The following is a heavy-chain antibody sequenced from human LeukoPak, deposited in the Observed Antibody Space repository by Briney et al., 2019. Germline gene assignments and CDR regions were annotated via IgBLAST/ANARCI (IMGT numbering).Heavy chain of an antibody. V-gene: IGHV3-23*01. J-gene: IGHJ4*02. CDR3: VRDWTVGYSGYNLGDD. CDR1: GFTFSNYA. D-gene: IGHD5-12*01. Sequence: GGSLRLSCVVSGFTFSNYAMSWVRQAPGKGLEWVSAVTGSGDSTYYADSVEGRFTIYRDSSKNTLYLQMNSLRAEDTATYYCVRDWTVGYSGYNLGDDWGQGTLVTVSS. CDR2: VTGSGDST.